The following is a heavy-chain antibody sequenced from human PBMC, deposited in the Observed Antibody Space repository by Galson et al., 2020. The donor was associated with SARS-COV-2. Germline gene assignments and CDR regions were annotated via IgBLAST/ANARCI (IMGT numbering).Heavy chain of an antibody. CDR3: ARGRSGWLDF. CDR2: ISNDGNTK. D-gene: IGHD6-19*01. Sequence: LSLTCAVSGFTFSTYIMHWVRQAPGKGLEWVAVISNDGNTKTYSDSVKGRFTISRDNSKNTLDLQMDNLRRDDTAVYYCARGRSGWLDFWGQGTLVTVSS. V-gene: IGHV3-30*14. CDR1: GFTFSTYI. J-gene: IGHJ4*02.